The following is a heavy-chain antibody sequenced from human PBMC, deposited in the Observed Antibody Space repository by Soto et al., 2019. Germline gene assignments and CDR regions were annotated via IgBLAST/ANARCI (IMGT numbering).Heavy chain of an antibody. CDR2: IIPIFGTA. V-gene: IGHV1-69*06. J-gene: IGHJ4*02. D-gene: IGHD5-18*01. CDR3: ASLNTAMVFDY. Sequence: SVKVSCKASGGTFSSYAISWVRQAPGQGLEWMGGIIPIFGTANYAQKFQGRVTITADKSTSTAYMELSSLRSEDTAVYYCASLNTAMVFDYWGQGTLVTVSS. CDR1: GGTFSSYA.